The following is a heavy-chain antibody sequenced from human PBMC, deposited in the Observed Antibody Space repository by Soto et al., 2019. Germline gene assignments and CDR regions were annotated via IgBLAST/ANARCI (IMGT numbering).Heavy chain of an antibody. V-gene: IGHV3-30*18. J-gene: IGHJ4*02. CDR2: ISYDGSNT. CDR1: GFTFSSYG. Sequence: PGGSLRLSCAASGFTFSSYGTHWVRQAPGKGLEWVAIISYDGSNTYYADSVKGRFTISRDNSKNTLYLQMNSLRAEDTSVYYCAKEGGLSGSYYISSSYYFDYWGQGTLVTVYS. D-gene: IGHD1-26*01. CDR3: AKEGGLSGSYYISSSYYFDY.